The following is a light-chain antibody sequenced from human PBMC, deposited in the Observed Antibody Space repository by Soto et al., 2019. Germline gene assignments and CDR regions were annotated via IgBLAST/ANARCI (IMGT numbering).Light chain of an antibody. CDR3: SSYTSSGTLGHVV. CDR2: DVS. V-gene: IGLV2-14*03. J-gene: IGLJ2*01. Sequence: QSALTQPASVSRSPGQSITISCTGTSSDVGGYNYVSWYQQHPGKAPKLMIYDVSNRPSGVSNRFSGSKSGNTASLTISGLQAEDEADYYYSSYTSSGTLGHVVFGGGTKLTVL. CDR1: SSDVGGYNY.